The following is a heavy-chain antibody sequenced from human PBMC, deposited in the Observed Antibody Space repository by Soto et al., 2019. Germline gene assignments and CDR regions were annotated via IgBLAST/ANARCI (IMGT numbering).Heavy chain of an antibody. CDR3: ARGYGEVWFDP. J-gene: IGHJ5*02. CDR1: GGYISRGGYY. D-gene: IGHD3-10*01. CDR2: IYYSGST. Sequence: SETLSLTCTVSGGYISRGGYYCSWIRQHPGKGLEWIGYIYYSGSTYYNPSLKSRVTISVDTSKNQFSLKLSSVTAAYTAVYYCARGYGEVWFDPWGQGALGTVSS. V-gene: IGHV4-31*03.